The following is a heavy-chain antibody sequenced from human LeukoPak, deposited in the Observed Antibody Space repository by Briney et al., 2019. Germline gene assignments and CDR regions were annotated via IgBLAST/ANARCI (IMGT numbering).Heavy chain of an antibody. D-gene: IGHD1-1*01. V-gene: IGHV4-39*07. CDR1: GGSISSSSYY. Sequence: SETLSLTCTVSGGSISSSSYYWGWIRQPPGKELEWIGSIYYSGSTYYNPSLKSRVTISVDTSKNQFSLKLSSVTAADTAVYYCARDRGTWNDDGFDYWGQGTLVTVSS. CDR2: IYYSGST. J-gene: IGHJ4*02. CDR3: ARDRGTWNDDGFDY.